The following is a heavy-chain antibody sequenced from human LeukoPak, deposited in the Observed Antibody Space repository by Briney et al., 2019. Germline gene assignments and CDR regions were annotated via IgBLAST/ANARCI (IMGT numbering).Heavy chain of an antibody. D-gene: IGHD1-26*01. CDR1: GFVFTIYT. CDR3: VKDFGRIRGTPDS. CDR2: ISGSGNGFSI. Sequence: NPGGSLRPSCSASGFVFTIYTMYWVRQAPGKGPEYVSTISGSGNGFSIYYADSVKGRFTISRDDSKSILYLQMNGLRSEDTAVYYCVKDFGRIRGTPDSWGQGTLVTVSS. J-gene: IGHJ4*02. V-gene: IGHV3-64D*06.